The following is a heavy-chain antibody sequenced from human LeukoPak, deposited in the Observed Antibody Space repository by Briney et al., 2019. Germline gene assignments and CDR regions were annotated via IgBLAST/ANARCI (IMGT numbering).Heavy chain of an antibody. J-gene: IGHJ5*02. V-gene: IGHV3-20*04. Sequence: PGGSLRLSCAASGFTFDDYGMSGVRQAPGKGLEWVSGINWNGGSTGYADSVKGRFTISRDNAKNSLYLQMNSLRAEDTALYYCARRGGWYSRXXWFDPWGQXTLVXXSS. CDR1: GFTFDDYG. CDR3: ARRGGWYSRXXWFDP. D-gene: IGHD6-19*01. CDR2: INWNGGST.